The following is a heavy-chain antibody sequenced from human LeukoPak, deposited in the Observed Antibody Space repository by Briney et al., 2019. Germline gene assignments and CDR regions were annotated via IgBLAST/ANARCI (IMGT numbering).Heavy chain of an antibody. D-gene: IGHD5-18*01. CDR3: ARPIKGEDSYGGYYYGMDV. CDR2: INPNSGGT. CDR1: GYTFTGYY. V-gene: IGHV1-2*02. J-gene: IGHJ6*02. Sequence: GASVKVSCKASGYTFTGYYMHWVRQAPGQGLEWMGWINPNSGGTNYAQKFQGRVTMTRNTSISTAYMELSSLRSEDTAVYYCARPIKGEDSYGGYYYGMDVWGQGTTVTVSS.